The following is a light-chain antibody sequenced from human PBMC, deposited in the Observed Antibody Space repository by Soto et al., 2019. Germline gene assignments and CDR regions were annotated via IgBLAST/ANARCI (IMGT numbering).Light chain of an antibody. Sequence: QSVLTQPPSASGTPGQGVTISCSGSTSNIGSNYVYWYQQLPGTAPKLLIYRNNQRPSGVPDRFSGSKSGTSASLAISGLRSEDEADYFCETWDDSLNGFYVFGTGTKVTVL. V-gene: IGLV1-47*01. CDR2: RNN. J-gene: IGLJ1*01. CDR3: ETWDDSLNGFYV. CDR1: TSNIGSNY.